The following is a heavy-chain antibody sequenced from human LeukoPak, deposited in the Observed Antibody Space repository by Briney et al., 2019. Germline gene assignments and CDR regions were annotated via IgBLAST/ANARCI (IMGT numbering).Heavy chain of an antibody. D-gene: IGHD4-23*01. CDR3: ARDLGVVGGYFLDY. J-gene: IGHJ4*02. V-gene: IGHV3-21*01. Sequence: GGTLRLSCAASGFTFSSYSMSWVRQAPGKGLEWVSSISSSGSYTYYTASLKSRVTISTDNAKNSLYLRMNTLRAEDTAVCYCARDLGVVGGYFLDYWGQGTLVTVSS. CDR1: GFTFSSYS. CDR2: ISSSGSYT.